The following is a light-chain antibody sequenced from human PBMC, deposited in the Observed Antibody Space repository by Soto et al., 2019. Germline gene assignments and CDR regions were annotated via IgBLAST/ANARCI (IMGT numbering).Light chain of an antibody. CDR1: QSVSSN. J-gene: IGKJ4*01. CDR2: VAS. Sequence: EIVMTQSPATLSVSPGERATLSGRASQSVSSNLAWYQQKPGQTTKLLIYVASTRATGIPARLSGSGSGTEFTITISSLQSEDFAVYYCQQYNVWPLTFGGGTKVEFK. CDR3: QQYNVWPLT. V-gene: IGKV3-15*01.